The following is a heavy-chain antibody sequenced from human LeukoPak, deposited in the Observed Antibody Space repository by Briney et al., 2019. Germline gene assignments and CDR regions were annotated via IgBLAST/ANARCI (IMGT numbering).Heavy chain of an antibody. Sequence: GGSLRLSCAASGFTFSSYSMTWVRQAPGKGLEWVSYISSSSSYIYYADSVKGRFTISRDNAKNSLYLQMNSLRAEDTAVYYCARDRDYYGSGSFDYWGQGTLVTVSS. V-gene: IGHV3-21*05. J-gene: IGHJ4*02. CDR3: ARDRDYYGSGSFDY. CDR1: GFTFSSYS. CDR2: ISSSSSYI. D-gene: IGHD3-10*01.